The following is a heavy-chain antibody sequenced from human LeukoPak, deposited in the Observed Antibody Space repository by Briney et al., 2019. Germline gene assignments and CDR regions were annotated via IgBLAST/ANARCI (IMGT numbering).Heavy chain of an antibody. CDR2: NSAYNGNT. Sequence: GTSVKVSCKASGYTLTSYGISWVRQAPGQGLEWMGWNSAYNGNTNYAQKLQGRVTMTTDTSTSTAYMELRSLRSDDTAVYYCARADYVWGSYRSRSDAFDIWGQGTMVTVSS. V-gene: IGHV1-18*01. CDR3: ARADYVWGSYRSRSDAFDI. J-gene: IGHJ3*02. D-gene: IGHD3-16*02. CDR1: GYTLTSYG.